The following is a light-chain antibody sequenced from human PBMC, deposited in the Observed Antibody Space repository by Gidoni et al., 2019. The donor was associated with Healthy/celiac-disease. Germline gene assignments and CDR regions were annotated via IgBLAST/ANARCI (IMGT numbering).Light chain of an antibody. CDR2: AAS. CDR1: QSISSY. CDR3: QQRYSTPRLVFT. J-gene: IGKJ3*01. V-gene: IGKV1-39*01. Sequence: DIQMTQSPCSLSASVEDRVTITCRASQSISSYLNWYQQKPGKAPKLLIYAASSLQSGVPSRFSGSGSGTAFTLTISSLQPEDFSTYYCQQRYSTPRLVFTFGPGTKVDIK.